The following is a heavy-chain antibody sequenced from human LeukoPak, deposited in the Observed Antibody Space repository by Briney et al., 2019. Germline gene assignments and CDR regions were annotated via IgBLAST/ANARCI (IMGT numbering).Heavy chain of an antibody. Sequence: SETLSLTCTISGGSISSYYWGWIRQPPGKGLEWIGSIYYSGSTYYNPSLKSRVTISVDTSKNQFSLKLSSVTAADTAVYYCASLGGYDILTGYPSYYFDYWGQGTLVTVSS. CDR3: ASLGGYDILTGYPSYYFDY. CDR2: IYYSGST. J-gene: IGHJ4*02. CDR1: GGSISSYY. D-gene: IGHD3-9*01. V-gene: IGHV4-39*01.